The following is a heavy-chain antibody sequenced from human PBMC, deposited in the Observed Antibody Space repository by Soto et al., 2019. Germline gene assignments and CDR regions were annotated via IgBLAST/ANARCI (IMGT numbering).Heavy chain of an antibody. D-gene: IGHD3-3*01. CDR2: IYPGDSDT. CDR1: GYSFTSYW. J-gene: IGHJ6*03. CDR3: ARLGSEIFVVVRRNHSYSIVV. V-gene: IGHV5-51*01. Sequence: GEALKSSCKGSGYSFTSYWIGWVRQMPGKGLEWMGIIYPGDSDTRYSPSFQGQVTISADKSISTAYLQWSSLKASDTAMYYCARLGSEIFVVVRRNHSYSIVVWGKGTMVTV.